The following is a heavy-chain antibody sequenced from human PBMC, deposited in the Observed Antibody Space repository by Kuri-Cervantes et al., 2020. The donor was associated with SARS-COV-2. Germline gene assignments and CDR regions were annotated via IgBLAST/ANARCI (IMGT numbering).Heavy chain of an antibody. D-gene: IGHD3-22*01. CDR1: GFTFSSYA. CDR2: ISGSGGST. V-gene: IGHV3-23*01. CDR3: TTYESTGYYYDY. J-gene: IGHJ4*02. Sequence: GESLKISCAASGFTFSSYAMSWVRQAPGKGLEWVSAISGSGGSTYYADSVKGRFTISRDNSKNTLYLQMNSLRAEGTAVYYCTTYESTGYYYDYWGQGTLVTVSS.